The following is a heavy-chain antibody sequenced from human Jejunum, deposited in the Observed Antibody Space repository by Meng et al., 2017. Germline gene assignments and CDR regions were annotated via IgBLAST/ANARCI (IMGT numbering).Heavy chain of an antibody. J-gene: IGHJ4*02. Sequence: DQCQAPGQGLVKPSGTLSLTCAVSGGSITSTKGWSWVRQTPGKGLAWIGEVFHSGTPTYNPSIMSRLTMSVDKSKNQFSLNLTSVTAADTAVYYCASRPVGIRTYYFDCWGQGTLVTVSS. CDR2: VFHSGTP. CDR3: ASRPVGIRTYYFDC. CDR1: GGSITSTKG. V-gene: IGHV4-4*02. D-gene: IGHD2-21*01.